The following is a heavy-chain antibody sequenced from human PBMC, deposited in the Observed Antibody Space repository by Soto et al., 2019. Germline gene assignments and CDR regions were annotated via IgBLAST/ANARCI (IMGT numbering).Heavy chain of an antibody. D-gene: IGHD3-3*01. CDR1: GYSFSTYR. Sequence: GESLKISCKGSGYSFSTYRISWVRQMPGKGLEWMGRIYPSESYSDYSPSFQGHVTISVDKSISTAYLQWSSLKASDTAMYYCARHRPGVDFWPHGMDVWGQGTTVTVSS. J-gene: IGHJ6*02. CDR3: ARHRPGVDFWPHGMDV. CDR2: IYPSESYS. V-gene: IGHV5-10-1*01.